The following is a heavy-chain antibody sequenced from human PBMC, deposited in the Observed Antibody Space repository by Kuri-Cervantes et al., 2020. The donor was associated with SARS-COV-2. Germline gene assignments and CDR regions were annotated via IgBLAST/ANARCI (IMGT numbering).Heavy chain of an antibody. D-gene: IGHD2-2*01. CDR2: INPSGGST. Sequence: ASVKVSCRASGYTFTSYYMHWVRQAPGQGLEWMGIINPSGGSTSYAQKFQGRVTMTRDTSTSTVYMELSSLRSEDTAVCYCARVVGYCSSTSCPLLAFDIWGQGTMVTVSS. CDR1: GYTFTSYY. V-gene: IGHV1-46*01. CDR3: ARVVGYCSSTSCPLLAFDI. J-gene: IGHJ3*02.